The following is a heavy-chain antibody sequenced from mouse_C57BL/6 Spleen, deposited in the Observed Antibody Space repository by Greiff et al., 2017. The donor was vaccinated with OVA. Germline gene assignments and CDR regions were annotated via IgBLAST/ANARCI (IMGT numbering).Heavy chain of an antibody. CDR2: ISYDGSN. D-gene: IGHD5-5*01. CDR1: GYSITSGYY. Sequence: EVKLQESGPGLVKPSQSLSLTCSVTGYSITSGYYWNWIRQFPGNKLEWMGYISYDGSNNYNPSLKNRISITRDTSKNQFFLKLNSVTTEDTATYYCARGLPEGVWFAYWGQGTLVTVSA. V-gene: IGHV3-6*01. J-gene: IGHJ3*01. CDR3: ARGLPEGVWFAY.